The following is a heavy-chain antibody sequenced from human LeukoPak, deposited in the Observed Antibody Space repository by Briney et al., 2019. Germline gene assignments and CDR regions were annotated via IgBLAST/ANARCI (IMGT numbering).Heavy chain of an antibody. V-gene: IGHV1-2*02. J-gene: IGHJ6*03. CDR2: INPNSGGT. D-gene: IGHD3-3*01. CDR1: GYTFTGYY. Sequence: AASVKVSCKASGYTFTGYYMHWVRQAPGQGLEWMGWINPNSGGTNYAQKFQGRVTMTRDTSISTAYMELSRLRSDDTAVYYCARDSNDFWSGYLYYYYYMDVWGKGTTVTVSS. CDR3: ARDSNDFWSGYLYYYYYMDV.